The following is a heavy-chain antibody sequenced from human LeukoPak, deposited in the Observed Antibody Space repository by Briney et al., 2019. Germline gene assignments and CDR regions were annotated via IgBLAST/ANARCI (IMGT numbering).Heavy chain of an antibody. CDR1: GYSFTSYW. J-gene: IGHJ3*02. CDR2: IHPEDSDT. V-gene: IGHV5-51*01. Sequence: GESLKISCKGSGYSFTSYWIGWVRQMPGKGLEWMGIIHPEDSDTRYSPSFQGQVTMSADKSISTAYLQWSSLKASDTAMYYCARRVEFSSSWYAFDIWGQGTMVTVSS. CDR3: ARRVEFSSSWYAFDI. D-gene: IGHD6-13*01.